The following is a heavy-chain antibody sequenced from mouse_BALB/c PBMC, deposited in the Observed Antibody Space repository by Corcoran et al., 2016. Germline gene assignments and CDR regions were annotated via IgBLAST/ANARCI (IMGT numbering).Heavy chain of an antibody. CDR1: GYSFTSYY. CDR3: ARYTTVNYFDY. CDR2: IDPFNGGT. V-gene: IGHV1S135*01. J-gene: IGHJ2*01. Sequence: EIQLQQSGPELMKSGASVKISCKASGYSFTSYYMHWVKQSHGKSLEWIGYIDPFNGGTSYNQKFKGKATLTVDKSSSTAYMHLSSLTSEDSAVYYCARYTTVNYFDYWGQGTTLTVSS. D-gene: IGHD1-1*01.